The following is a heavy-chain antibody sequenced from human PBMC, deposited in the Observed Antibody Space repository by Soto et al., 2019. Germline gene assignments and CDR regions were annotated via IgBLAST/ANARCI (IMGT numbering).Heavy chain of an antibody. CDR1: GGTFSSYA. Sequence: QVQLVQSGAEVKKPGSSVKVSCKASGGTFSSYAISWVRQAPGQGLEWMGGIIPIFGTANYAQKFQGRVTITADESTSTDYMEVSSLRSEDTAVYYCARVVTVVKSFHYWYFDLWGRGTLVTVSS. CDR3: ARVVTVVKSFHYWYFDL. D-gene: IGHD2-15*01. V-gene: IGHV1-69*12. CDR2: IIPIFGTA. J-gene: IGHJ2*01.